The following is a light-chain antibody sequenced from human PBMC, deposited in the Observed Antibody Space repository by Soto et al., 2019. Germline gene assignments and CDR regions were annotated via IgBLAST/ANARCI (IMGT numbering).Light chain of an antibody. Sequence: DIQMTQSPSSLSASVGDRVTITCRASQSISSYLNWYQQKPGKAPNLLIYKASSLESGVPSRFSGSGSGTEFTLTITSLQPDDFATYYCQQYNSYSPWTFGQGTKVDIK. CDR1: QSISSY. V-gene: IGKV1-5*03. CDR3: QQYNSYSPWT. J-gene: IGKJ1*01. CDR2: KAS.